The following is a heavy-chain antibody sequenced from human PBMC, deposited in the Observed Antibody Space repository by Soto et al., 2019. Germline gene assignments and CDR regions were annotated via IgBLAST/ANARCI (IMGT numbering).Heavy chain of an antibody. J-gene: IGHJ5*02. CDR2: IIPIFGTA. V-gene: IGHV1-69*13. Sequence: SVKVSCKASGGTFCIYALSGVRQAPGQGLEWMGGIIPIFGTANYAQKFQGRVTITADESTSTAYMELSSLRSEDTAVYYCAREAAAAGTGRWFDLWGQGTLVTVSS. CDR1: GGTFCIYA. CDR3: AREAAAAGTGRWFDL. D-gene: IGHD6-13*01.